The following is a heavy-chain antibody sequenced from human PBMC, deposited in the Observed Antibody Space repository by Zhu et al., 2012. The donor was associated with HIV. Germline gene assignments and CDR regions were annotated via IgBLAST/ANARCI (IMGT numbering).Heavy chain of an antibody. CDR3: AAYVYGSGRPLTT. CDR2: IYYSGNT. J-gene: IGHJ4*02. Sequence: QVQLQESGPGLVKPAETLSLTCTVSGGSISSSNYYWGWIRQPPGKGLEWIVSIYYSGNTHHNPSLKSRVTISVDTSKNQFSLKLSTVTATDTAVYYCAAYVYGSGRPLTTWGQGT. V-gene: IGHV4-39*01. CDR1: GGSISSSNYY. D-gene: IGHD3-10*01.